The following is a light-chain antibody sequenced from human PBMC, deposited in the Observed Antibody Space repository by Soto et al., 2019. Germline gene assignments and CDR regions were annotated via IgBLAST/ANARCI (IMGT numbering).Light chain of an antibody. CDR1: QSVSSNF. V-gene: IGKV3-20*01. Sequence: EIVLTQSPGTLSLSPGERVTLSCRASQSVSSNFFAWHQQKPGQAPRLLIYGASNRATGIPDRFSGSGSGTDFTLTISRLEPEDVAVYYCQQYGNSMYSFGQGTKLEIK. J-gene: IGKJ2*01. CDR3: QQYGNSMYS. CDR2: GAS.